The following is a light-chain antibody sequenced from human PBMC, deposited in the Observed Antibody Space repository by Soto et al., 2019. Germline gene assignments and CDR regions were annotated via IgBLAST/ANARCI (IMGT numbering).Light chain of an antibody. J-gene: IGKJ5*01. CDR2: AAS. CDR3: LQDYSSPIT. V-gene: IGKV1-6*02. CDR1: RHISND. Sequence: AIQMTQSPSSLSASVGDSVTITCRASRHISNDLGWFQQRAGKAPKLLIYAASILQPGVPSRCSGSGSGSDFALTITILQPEDCATYYCLQDYSSPITFGQGTRLDIK.